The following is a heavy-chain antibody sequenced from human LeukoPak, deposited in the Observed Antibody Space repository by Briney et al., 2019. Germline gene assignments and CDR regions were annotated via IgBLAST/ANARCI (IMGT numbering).Heavy chain of an antibody. D-gene: IGHD2-15*01. V-gene: IGHV1-2*02. CDR1: GYTFTGNF. CDR3: AKAPGGSSC. CDR2: IKHKNVVT. J-gene: IGHJ1*01. Sequence: GSVTVSCKASGYTFTGNFIHWVRQAPGQGLEWMGWIKHKNVVTNYAQMFQGRVTMNRDTTISTAYMELTRLTSDDTAVYYCAKAPGGSSCWGQGTLVTVSS.